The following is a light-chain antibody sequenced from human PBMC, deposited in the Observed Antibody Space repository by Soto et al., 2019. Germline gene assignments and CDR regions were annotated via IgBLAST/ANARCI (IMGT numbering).Light chain of an antibody. Sequence: PGERATLSCWASQNFNSSHLAWYQQKPGQPPRLLIFGASSRATGIPDRFSGSGSGSDFTLTISRLEPEDFAVYFCQQYETSPTTFGQGTKVDIK. J-gene: IGKJ1*01. CDR3: QQYETSPTT. V-gene: IGKV3-20*01. CDR2: GAS. CDR1: QNFNSSH.